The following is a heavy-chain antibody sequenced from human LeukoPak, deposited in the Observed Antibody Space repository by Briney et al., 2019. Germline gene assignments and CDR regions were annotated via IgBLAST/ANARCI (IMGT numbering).Heavy chain of an antibody. CDR3: LRGDRRDY. V-gene: IGHV3-21*06. Sequence: PGGSLRLSCAASGFTFSSYEMNWARQAPGKGLEGVSSIDSSSGYMFYADSVKGRFIISRDNAKNSLYLQMNSLRAEDTAVYYCLRGDRRDYWGQGTLVTVSS. CDR2: IDSSSGYM. J-gene: IGHJ4*02. CDR1: GFTFSSYE.